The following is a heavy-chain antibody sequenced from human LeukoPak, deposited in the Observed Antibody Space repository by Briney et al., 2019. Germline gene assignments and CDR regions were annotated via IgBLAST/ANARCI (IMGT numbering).Heavy chain of an antibody. J-gene: IGHJ4*02. Sequence: GTSLRLSCAASGFTFSSYGMHWVRQAPDKGLEWVAFIRYDASNTYYGDSVKGRFTISRDNSKSTVYLQMNRPRVEDTAMYYCAKSYGANYFDYWGQGALVIVSS. CDR3: AKSYGANYFDY. D-gene: IGHD4-17*01. V-gene: IGHV3-30*02. CDR1: GFTFSSYG. CDR2: IRYDASNT.